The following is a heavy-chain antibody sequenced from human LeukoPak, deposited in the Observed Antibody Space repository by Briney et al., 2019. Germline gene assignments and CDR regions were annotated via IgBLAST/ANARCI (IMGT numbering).Heavy chain of an antibody. V-gene: IGHV3-33*08. Sequence: PGRSLRLSCAASGFTFSSYGMHWVRQAPGKGLEWVAVIWYGGSNKYYADSVKGRFTISRDNSKNTLYLQMNSLRAEDTAVYYCARDGCSSTSCYGHYYYYGMDVWGQGTTVTVSS. CDR3: ARDGCSSTSCYGHYYYYGMDV. CDR2: IWYGGSNK. D-gene: IGHD2-2*01. J-gene: IGHJ6*02. CDR1: GFTFSSYG.